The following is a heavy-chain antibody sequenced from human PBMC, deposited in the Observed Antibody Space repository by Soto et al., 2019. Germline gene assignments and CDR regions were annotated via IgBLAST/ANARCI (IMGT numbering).Heavy chain of an antibody. CDR1: GYTLTELS. V-gene: IGHV1-24*01. Sequence: ASVQVSCKVSGYTLTELSMHWLRQAPGKGLEWMGGFDPEDGETIYAQKFQGRVTMTEDTSTDTAYMELSSLRSEDTAVYYCATDPRSMGWFDPWGQGTLVTVSS. CDR2: FDPEDGET. CDR3: ATDPRSMGWFDP. J-gene: IGHJ5*02.